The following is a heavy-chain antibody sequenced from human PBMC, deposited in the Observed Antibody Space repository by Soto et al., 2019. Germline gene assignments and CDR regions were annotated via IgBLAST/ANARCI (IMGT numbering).Heavy chain of an antibody. V-gene: IGHV3-7*01. D-gene: IGHD4-17*01. CDR2: IKQDGREK. CDR3: GNMEYGDYGSRAFDV. J-gene: IGHJ3*01. Sequence: EVQLVESGGGLVQRGGSLRLSCAASGFSFSSYWMSWVRQAPGKGPEWVANIKQDGREKYYVDSVKGRFTIPRDHAKDSLYLQMKSMRAEAMAVYYCGNMEYGDYGSRAFDVWGQGTRVTVSS. CDR1: GFSFSSYW.